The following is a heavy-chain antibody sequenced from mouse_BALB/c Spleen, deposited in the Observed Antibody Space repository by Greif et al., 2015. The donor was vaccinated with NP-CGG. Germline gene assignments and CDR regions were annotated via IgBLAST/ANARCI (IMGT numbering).Heavy chain of an antibody. Sequence: EVKLMESGAEIVKPGASVKLSCTASGFNIKDTYMHWVKQRPEQGLEWIGRIDPANGNTKYDPKFQGKATITADTSSNTAYLQLSSLTSEDTAVYYCAGTYFDYWGQGTALTVSS. V-gene: IGHV14-3*02. CDR2: IDPANGNT. CDR1: GFNIKDTY. CDR3: AGTYFDY. D-gene: IGHD3-3*01. J-gene: IGHJ2*01.